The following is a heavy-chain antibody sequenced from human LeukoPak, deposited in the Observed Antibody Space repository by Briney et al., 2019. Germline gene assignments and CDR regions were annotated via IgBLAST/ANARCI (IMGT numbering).Heavy chain of an antibody. J-gene: IGHJ4*02. V-gene: IGHV4-34*01. D-gene: IGHD3-10*02. CDR3: ARGLNYVVY. CDR2: INHSGST. Sequence: SETLSLTCAVYSGSFSGYYWSWIRQPPGKGLEWIGEINHSGSTNYNPSLKSRVTISVDASKNQFSLKLSSVTAADTAVYYCARGLNYVVYWGQGTLVTVSS. CDR1: SGSFSGYY.